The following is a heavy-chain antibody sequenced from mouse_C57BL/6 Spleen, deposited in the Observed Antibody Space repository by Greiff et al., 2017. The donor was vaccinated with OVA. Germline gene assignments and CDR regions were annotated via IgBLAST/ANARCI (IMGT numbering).Heavy chain of an antibody. V-gene: IGHV1-52*01. CDR3: ARTYDYDVKYFDV. CDR1: GYTFTSYW. CDR2: IDPSDSET. D-gene: IGHD2-4*01. Sequence: QVHVKQPGAELVRPGSSVKLSCKASGYTFTSYWMHWVKQRPIQGLEWIGNIDPSDSETHYNQKFKDKATLTVDKSSSTAYMQLSSLTSEDSAVYYCARTYDYDVKYFDVWGTGTTVTVSS. J-gene: IGHJ1*03.